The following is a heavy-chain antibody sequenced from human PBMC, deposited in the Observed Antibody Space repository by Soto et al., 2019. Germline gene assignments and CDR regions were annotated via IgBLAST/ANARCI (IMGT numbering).Heavy chain of an antibody. CDR3: ARNSGYDFANWFDP. V-gene: IGHV1-69*02. Sequence: QVQLVQSGAEVKKPGSSVKVSCKASGGTFSSYTISWVRQAPGQGLEWMGRIIPILGIANYAQKFQGRVTITADKSTSTAYMELSGLRSEDTAVYYCARNSGYDFANWFDPWGQGTLVTVSS. CDR2: IIPILGIA. D-gene: IGHD5-12*01. J-gene: IGHJ5*02. CDR1: GGTFSSYT.